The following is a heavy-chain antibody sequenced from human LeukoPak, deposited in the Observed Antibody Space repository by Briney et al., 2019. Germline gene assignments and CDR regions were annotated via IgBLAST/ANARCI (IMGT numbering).Heavy chain of an antibody. J-gene: IGHJ4*02. CDR2: ISSDGRNK. D-gene: IGHD5-18*01. V-gene: IGHV3-30*18. CDR1: GFSFSTYG. CDR3: AKGGHSYGTADY. Sequence: AGGSLRLSCAASGFSFSTYGMHWVRQAPGKGLEWVAAISSDGRNKYHADSLEGRFTISRDNSQNTVYLQMNSLRYDDTAVYYCAKGGHSYGTADYWGQGTLVTVSS.